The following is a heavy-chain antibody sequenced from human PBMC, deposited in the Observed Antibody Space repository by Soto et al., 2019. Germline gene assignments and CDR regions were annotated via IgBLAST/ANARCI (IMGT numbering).Heavy chain of an antibody. V-gene: IGHV2-5*02. Sequence: QITLTESGPTLLKPTQTLTLTCTFSGFSLSTSGVGVGWIRQPPGKALEWLALIYWDDDKLYSPSLKSSRSITKDTSKNQVVLTMTNMDPVDTATYYCVHKVLREAAFDYWGQGTLVTVSS. D-gene: IGHD3-10*01. CDR3: VHKVLREAAFDY. J-gene: IGHJ4*02. CDR2: IYWDDDK. CDR1: GFSLSTSGVG.